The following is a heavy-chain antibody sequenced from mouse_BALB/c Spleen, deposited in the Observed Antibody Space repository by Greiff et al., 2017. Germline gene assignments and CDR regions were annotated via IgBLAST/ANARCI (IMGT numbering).Heavy chain of an antibody. Sequence: EVQLVESGPGLVKPSQSLSLTCTVTGYSITSDYAWNWIRQFPGNKLEWMGYISYSGSTSYNPSLKSRISITRDTSKNQFFLQLNSVTTEDTATYYCASSRNHDYFDYWGQGTTLTVSS. D-gene: IGHD2-4*01. CDR2: ISYSGST. CDR1: GYSITSDYA. V-gene: IGHV3-2*02. J-gene: IGHJ2*01. CDR3: ASSRNHDYFDY.